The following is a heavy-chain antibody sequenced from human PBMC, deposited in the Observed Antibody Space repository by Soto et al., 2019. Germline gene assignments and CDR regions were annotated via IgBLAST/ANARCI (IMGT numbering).Heavy chain of an antibody. D-gene: IGHD3-9*01. J-gene: IGHJ6*02. Sequence: PGGSLRLSCAASGSIFSDFGMHWVRQAPGKGLDWLAIISSDGSNTLYADSVRGRFTISRDNSKNTLYLQMNSLRAEDTAVYYCARDVLRYFDWLYTYYYYGMDVWGQGTTVTVSS. V-gene: IGHV3-30*03. CDR3: ARDVLRYFDWLYTYYYYGMDV. CDR2: ISSDGSNT. CDR1: GSIFSDFG.